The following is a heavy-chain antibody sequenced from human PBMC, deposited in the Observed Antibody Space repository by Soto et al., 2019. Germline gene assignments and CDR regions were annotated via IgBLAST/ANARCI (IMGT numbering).Heavy chain of an antibody. CDR1: GYTRTEIS. V-gene: IGHV1-24*01. CDR2: LDPEDGET. CDR3: ASGIVVVPAAQDDFDT. J-gene: IGHJ3*02. D-gene: IGHD2-2*01. Sequence: ASVKVSCKVSGYTRTEISMHWVRQAPGKGLECMGGLDPEDGETIYAQKFQGRATMTEDTSTDTDYMELSSMRSEDTAVYYCASGIVVVPAAQDDFDTWGQGIMVTVAS.